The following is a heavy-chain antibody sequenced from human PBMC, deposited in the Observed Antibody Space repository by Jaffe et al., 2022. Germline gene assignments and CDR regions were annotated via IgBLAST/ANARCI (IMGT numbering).Heavy chain of an antibody. CDR3: ARHREYSGYDPAFDY. Sequence: QMQLQESGPGLVKPSETLSLTCTVSGGSISSTSYYWGWIRQPPGKGLEWIGSIYYSGNTYYNPSLKSRVTISVDTSKNQFSLKLSSVTAADTAVYSCARHREYSGYDPAFDYWGQGTLVTVSS. J-gene: IGHJ4*02. D-gene: IGHD5-12*01. V-gene: IGHV4-39*01. CDR2: IYYSGNT. CDR1: GGSISSTSYY.